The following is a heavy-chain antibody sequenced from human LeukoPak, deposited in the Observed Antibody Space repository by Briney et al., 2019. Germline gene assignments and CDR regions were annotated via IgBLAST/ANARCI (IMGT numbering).Heavy chain of an antibody. D-gene: IGHD5-18*01. Sequence: SETLSLTCGVYGGSFSGYYWNWIRQPPGKGLEWIGEINHSGSTKYNPSLKSRVTMSVDTSKNQFSLRLSSVTAADTAVYSCARHPERYSYFDYWGQGTLVTVSS. CDR2: INHSGST. J-gene: IGHJ4*02. CDR1: GGSFSGYY. V-gene: IGHV4-34*01. CDR3: ARHPERYSYFDY.